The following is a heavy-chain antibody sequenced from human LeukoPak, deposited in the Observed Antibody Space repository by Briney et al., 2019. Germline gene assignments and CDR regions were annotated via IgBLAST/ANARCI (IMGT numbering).Heavy chain of an antibody. J-gene: IGHJ6*02. CDR3: ARDMRDTSSSGGYYAMDV. V-gene: IGHV1-46*01. CDR2: INPSGGST. Sequence: APVKVSCKASGYTFTSYYMHWLRQAPGQGLEWMGIINPSGGSTSYAQKFQGRVTMTRDTSTSTVYMELSSLRSEDTAVYYCARDMRDTSSSGGYYAMDVWGQGTTVTVS. CDR1: GYTFTSYY. D-gene: IGHD6-6*01.